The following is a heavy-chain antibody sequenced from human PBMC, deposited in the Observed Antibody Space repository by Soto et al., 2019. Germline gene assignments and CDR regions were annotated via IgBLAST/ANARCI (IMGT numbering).Heavy chain of an antibody. D-gene: IGHD2-2*01. Sequence: SGGSLRLSCAASGFTFSSYSMNWVRQAPGKGLEWVSSISSSSSYIYYADSVKGRFTISRDNAKNSLYLQMNSLRAEDTAVYYCARGFGVVVPAAPPYYYYYGMGVWGQGTTVTVSS. CDR2: ISSSSSYI. CDR3: ARGFGVVVPAAPPYYYYYGMGV. V-gene: IGHV3-21*01. J-gene: IGHJ6*02. CDR1: GFTFSSYS.